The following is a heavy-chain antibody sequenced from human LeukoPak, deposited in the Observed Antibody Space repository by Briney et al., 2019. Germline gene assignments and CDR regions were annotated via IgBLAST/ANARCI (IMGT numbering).Heavy chain of an antibody. V-gene: IGHV3-7*01. J-gene: IGHJ6*02. Sequence: PGGSLRLSCAASGFTFSTYWMNWVRQAPGKGLEWVANIRQDGSEKYFVDSVKGRFTISRDNAKNSRYLQMNSLRAEDTAVYYCAGSNSLDYYYGMDVWGQGTTVTVSS. CDR3: AGSNSLDYYYGMDV. CDR1: GFTFSTYW. D-gene: IGHD4-4*01. CDR2: IRQDGSEK.